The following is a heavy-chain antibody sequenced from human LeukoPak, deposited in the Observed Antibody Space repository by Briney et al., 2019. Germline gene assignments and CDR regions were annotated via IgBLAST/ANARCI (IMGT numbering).Heavy chain of an antibody. CDR2: INPNSGGT. J-gene: IGHJ4*02. CDR3: ARAYSSSEVGSNY. V-gene: IGHV1-2*02. CDR1: GYTFTSYY. D-gene: IGHD6-6*01. Sequence: ASVKVSCKASGYTFTSYYMHWVRQAPGQGLEWMGWINPNSGGTNYAQKFQGRVTMTRDTSISTAYMELSRLRSDDTAVYYCARAYSSSEVGSNYWGQGTLVTVSS.